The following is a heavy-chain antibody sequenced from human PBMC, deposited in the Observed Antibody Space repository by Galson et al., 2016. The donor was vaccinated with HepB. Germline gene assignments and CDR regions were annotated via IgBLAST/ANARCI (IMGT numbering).Heavy chain of an antibody. J-gene: IGHJ5*02. CDR2: IYHSGST. CDR1: GGSISSGGYY. Sequence: TLSLTCTVSGGSISSGGYYWSWIRQHPGKGMEWIGYIYHSGSTYFNPSLKSRASISVETSKNQFFLKLSSVTAADTAVYYCARAGVLLGISWFDPWGQGTLVTVSS. CDR3: ARAGVLLGISWFDP. D-gene: IGHD3-16*01. V-gene: IGHV4-31*03.